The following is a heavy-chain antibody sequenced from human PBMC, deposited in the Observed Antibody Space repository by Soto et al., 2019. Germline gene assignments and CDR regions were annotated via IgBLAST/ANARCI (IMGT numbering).Heavy chain of an antibody. J-gene: IGHJ4*02. Sequence: QVQLQESGPGLVKPSQTLSLTCTVSGGSINNDDYYWSWIRQPPGKGLEWIGYISNIGSTYYNPSLKRRVAISIDTSKNQFSLNLNSVTAADTAVYHCAVSPNQNFFDYWGQGTLVTVSS. V-gene: IGHV4-30-4*01. CDR1: GGSINNDDYY. CDR2: ISNIGST. CDR3: AVSPNQNFFDY.